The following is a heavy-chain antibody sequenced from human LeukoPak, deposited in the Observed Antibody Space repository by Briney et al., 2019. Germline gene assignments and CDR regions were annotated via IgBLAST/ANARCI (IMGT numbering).Heavy chain of an antibody. D-gene: IGHD2-2*03. Sequence: GGSLRLSCAASGFTFSSYAMSWVRQAPGKGLEWVSAISGSGGSTYYADSVKGRFTISRDNPKNTLYLQMNSLRAEDTGVYYCAKSLDLGYYYYYMDVWGKGTTVTVSS. CDR3: AKSLDLGYYYYYMDV. V-gene: IGHV3-23*01. CDR1: GFTFSSYA. CDR2: ISGSGGST. J-gene: IGHJ6*03.